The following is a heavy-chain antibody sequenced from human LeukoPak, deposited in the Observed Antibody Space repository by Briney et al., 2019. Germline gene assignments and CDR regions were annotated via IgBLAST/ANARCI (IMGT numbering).Heavy chain of an antibody. Sequence: GGSLRLSCAVSGFTFSDYYMSWVRQAPGKGLEWVSYISSSGSMLHYADSVEGRFTISRDNAKNSLYLQMSSLRVEDTAVYYCTRDDTRGPKSGGFAFNIWGQGTMVTVSS. CDR2: ISSSGSML. CDR3: TRDDTRGPKSGGFAFNI. D-gene: IGHD2-15*01. CDR1: GFTFSDYY. J-gene: IGHJ3*02. V-gene: IGHV3-11*04.